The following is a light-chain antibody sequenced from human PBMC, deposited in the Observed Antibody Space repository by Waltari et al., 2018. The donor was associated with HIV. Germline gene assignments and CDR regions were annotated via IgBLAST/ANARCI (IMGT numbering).Light chain of an antibody. Sequence: DFQMTQSPSSLSASVGDRVTITCRASQSISSYLNWYQQKPGKAPKLLIYAASSLQSGVPSRFSGSGSGTDFTLTISSLQPEDFATYYCQQSYSTWTFGQGTKVEIK. J-gene: IGKJ1*01. CDR1: QSISSY. V-gene: IGKV1-39*01. CDR3: QQSYSTWT. CDR2: AAS.